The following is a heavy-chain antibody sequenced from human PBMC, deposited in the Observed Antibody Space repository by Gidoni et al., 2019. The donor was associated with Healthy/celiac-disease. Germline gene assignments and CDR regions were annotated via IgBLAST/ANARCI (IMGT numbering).Heavy chain of an antibody. D-gene: IGHD2-15*01. CDR2: ISYDGSNK. CDR3: ERGVDCSGGSCYYGSANFDY. J-gene: IGHJ4*02. CDR1: GFTFSSTG. V-gene: IGHV3-30*19. Sequence: QVQLVESGGGVVQPGTSLSRSCAAPGFTFSSTGMHWVRQAPGKGLEWVSVISYDGSNKFYADSVKGRFTISRDNSKNTLYLQMNSLRAEDTAVYYCERGVDCSGGSCYYGSANFDYWGQGTLVTVSS.